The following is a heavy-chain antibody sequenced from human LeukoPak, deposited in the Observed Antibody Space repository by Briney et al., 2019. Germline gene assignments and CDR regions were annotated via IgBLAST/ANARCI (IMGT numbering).Heavy chain of an antibody. V-gene: IGHV1-18*01. CDR3: ARDPQLLWFGATHMRGAFDI. D-gene: IGHD3-10*01. CDR1: GYTFTSYG. CDR2: ISAYNGNT. J-gene: IGHJ3*02. Sequence: GASVKVSCKASGYTFTSYGISWVRQAPGQGLEWMGWISAYNGNTNYAQKLQGRVTMTTDTSTSTAYMELRSLRSDDTAVYYRARDPQLLWFGATHMRGAFDIWGQGTMVTVSS.